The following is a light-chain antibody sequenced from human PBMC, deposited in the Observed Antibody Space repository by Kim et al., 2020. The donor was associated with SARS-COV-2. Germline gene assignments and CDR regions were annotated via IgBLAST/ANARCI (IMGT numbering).Light chain of an antibody. V-gene: IGLV2-14*03. CDR1: SSDVGGYNY. Sequence: QSALTQPASVSGAPGQSITISCTGTSSDVGGYNYVSWYQQHPGKAPKLMIYDISNRPSGVSNRFSGSKSGNTASLTISGLQAEDEADYCCRSHKSSSTWVFGGGTQLTVL. CDR2: DIS. J-gene: IGLJ3*02. CDR3: RSHKSSSTWV.